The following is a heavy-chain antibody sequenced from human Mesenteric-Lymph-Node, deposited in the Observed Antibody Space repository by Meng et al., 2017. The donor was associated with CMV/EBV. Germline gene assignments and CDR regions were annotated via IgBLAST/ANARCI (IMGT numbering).Heavy chain of an antibody. Sequence: SETLSLTCAVYGGSFSGYYWSWIRQPPGKGLEWIGSIHYNGNTYYNPSLRSRVTLSVATSKNQFSLNLSSVTAADTALYYCARDDFWGAYRRGFYFDSWGQGTLVTVS. J-gene: IGHJ4*02. CDR3: ARDDFWGAYRRGFYFDS. CDR2: IHYNGNT. D-gene: IGHD3-3*01. CDR1: GGSFSGYY. V-gene: IGHV4-34*01.